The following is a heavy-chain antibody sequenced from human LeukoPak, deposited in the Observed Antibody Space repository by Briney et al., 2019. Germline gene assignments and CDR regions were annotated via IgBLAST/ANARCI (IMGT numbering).Heavy chain of an antibody. CDR3: VRGNYYGMDV. V-gene: IGHV3-74*01. Sequence: GGSLRLSCAASGFTFSSYWMHWVRQAPGKGLVWVSRINSDGYSITYADSVKGRFTISRDNAKNTLYLQMNSLRAEDTAVYYCVRGNYYGMDVWGQGTTVTVS. J-gene: IGHJ6*02. CDR2: INSDGYSI. CDR1: GFTFSSYW.